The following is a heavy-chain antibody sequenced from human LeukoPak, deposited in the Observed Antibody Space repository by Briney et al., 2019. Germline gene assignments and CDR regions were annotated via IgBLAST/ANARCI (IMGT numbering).Heavy chain of an antibody. CDR2: IYYSGST. D-gene: IGHD6-13*01. J-gene: IGHJ4*02. V-gene: IGHV4-59*12. CDR3: ARGLLSSSCPFDY. CDR1: GGSISSYY. Sequence: PSETLSLTCTVSGGSISSYYWSWIRQPPGKGLEWIGYIYYSGSTNYNPSLKSRVTISVDTSKNQFSLKLSSVTAADTAVYYCARGLLSSSCPFDYWGQGTLVTVSS.